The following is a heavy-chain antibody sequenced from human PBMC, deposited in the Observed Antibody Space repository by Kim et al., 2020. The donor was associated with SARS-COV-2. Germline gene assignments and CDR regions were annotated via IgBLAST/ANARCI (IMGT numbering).Heavy chain of an antibody. CDR3: ARGHRYHYYYGMDV. Sequence: PPLKSRVTISVDTSKNQFSLKLSSVTAADTAVYYCARGHRYHYYYGMDVWGQGTTVTVSS. J-gene: IGHJ6*02. D-gene: IGHD1-20*01. V-gene: IGHV4-34*01.